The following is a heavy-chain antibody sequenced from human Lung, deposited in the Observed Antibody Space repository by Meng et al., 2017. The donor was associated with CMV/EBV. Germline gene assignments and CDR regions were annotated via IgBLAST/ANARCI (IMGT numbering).Heavy chain of an antibody. CDR3: ASFPPPGKQWLVTDY. CDR1: GGSISSSNW. Sequence: QVPLQESGPGLVKPSGSLSLTCAVSGGSISSSNWWSWGSQPPGKGLQWMGEIYHSGGTNYNPSLKSRVTISVDKSKNQFSLKLSSVSAADTAVYYCASFPPPGKQWLVTDYWGQGTLVTVSS. V-gene: IGHV4-4*02. D-gene: IGHD6-19*01. CDR2: IYHSGGT. J-gene: IGHJ4*02.